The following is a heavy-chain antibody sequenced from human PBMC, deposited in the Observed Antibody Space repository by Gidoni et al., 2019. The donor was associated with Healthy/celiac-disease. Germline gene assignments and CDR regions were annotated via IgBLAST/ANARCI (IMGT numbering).Heavy chain of an antibody. Sequence: QVQLVESGGGVVQPGRARRVSRAAEGCTCRSCAIHWVRTAPGKGLEWVAVLSYDGIHKYYADSVTGRFTISRANSKNTLYLHMNSLRAEDTAVYYCARASSGSIVGATFDSWGQGTLVTVSS. CDR2: LSYDGIHK. J-gene: IGHJ4*02. CDR3: ARASSGSIVGATFDS. D-gene: IGHD1-26*01. CDR1: GCTCRSCA. V-gene: IGHV3-30-3*01.